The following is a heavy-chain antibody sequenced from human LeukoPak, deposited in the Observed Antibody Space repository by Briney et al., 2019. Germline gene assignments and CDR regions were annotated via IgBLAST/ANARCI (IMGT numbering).Heavy chain of an antibody. V-gene: IGHV3-21*01. Sequence: PGGSLTVSCAASGYTFCSYRMRWVREGLGMRRERVSSISSSSSYTYYAASVKGRFTISRNNAKNTLYLQMNSMRAEDTAVYYCGRESDDYDGFDYWGQGTLATGSS. J-gene: IGHJ4*02. CDR1: GYTFCSYR. CDR2: ISSSSSYT. CDR3: GRESDDYDGFDY. D-gene: IGHD3-16*01.